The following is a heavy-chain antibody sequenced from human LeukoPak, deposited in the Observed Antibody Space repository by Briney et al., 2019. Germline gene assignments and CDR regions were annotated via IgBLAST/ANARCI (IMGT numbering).Heavy chain of an antibody. Sequence: GGSLRLSCAASGFIFSNYAMHWVRQAPGKGLEWVALISSDGSKTYHADSVKGRFSISRDNSKNTLYLQMNSLRAEDTAVYYCARDPYWGQGTLVTVSS. CDR3: ARDPY. V-gene: IGHV3-30*07. CDR2: ISSDGSKT. CDR1: GFIFSNYA. J-gene: IGHJ4*02.